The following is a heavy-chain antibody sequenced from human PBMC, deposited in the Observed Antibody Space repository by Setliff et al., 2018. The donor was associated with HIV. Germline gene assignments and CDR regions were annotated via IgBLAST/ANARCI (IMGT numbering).Heavy chain of an antibody. D-gene: IGHD5-12*01. CDR3: ATVYSGWKHPDN. CDR2: IKSKTDGGTT. V-gene: IGHV3-15*01. J-gene: IGHJ4*02. CDR1: GFRFSDAW. Sequence: PGGSLRLSCAASGFRFSDAWMTWVRQAPGQGLEWVGRIKSKTDGGTTDVAAHVKGRFIISREDSKNMVFLEMDSLKTEDTGVYYCATVYSGWKHPDNWGQGTLVTVSS.